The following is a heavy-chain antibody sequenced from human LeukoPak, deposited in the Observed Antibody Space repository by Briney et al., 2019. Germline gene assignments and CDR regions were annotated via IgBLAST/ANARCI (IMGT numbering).Heavy chain of an antibody. J-gene: IGHJ4*02. D-gene: IGHD2-2*01. CDR1: GYTFTGYY. CDR2: INPNSGGT. Sequence: ASVKVSCKASGYTFTGYYMHWVRQAPGQGVEWMGWINPNSGGTNYTQKFQGRVTMTRDTSNSTAYMELSRLRSDDTAVYYCARADIVVVPAAITLWGQGTLVTVSS. CDR3: ARADIVVVPAAITL. V-gene: IGHV1-2*02.